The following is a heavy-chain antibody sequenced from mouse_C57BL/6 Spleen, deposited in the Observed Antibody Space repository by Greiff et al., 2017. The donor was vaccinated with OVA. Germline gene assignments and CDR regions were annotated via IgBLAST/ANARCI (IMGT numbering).Heavy chain of an antibody. D-gene: IGHD4-1*01. CDR1: GYTFTDYY. Sequence: EVQLQQSGPELVKPGASVKISCKASGYTFTDYYMNWVKQSHGKSLEWIGDINPNNGGTSYNQKFKGKATLTVDKSSSTAYMELRILTSEDSAVYYCARCDWDEFAYWGQGTLVTVSA. CDR3: ARCDWDEFAY. CDR2: INPNNGGT. J-gene: IGHJ3*01. V-gene: IGHV1-26*01.